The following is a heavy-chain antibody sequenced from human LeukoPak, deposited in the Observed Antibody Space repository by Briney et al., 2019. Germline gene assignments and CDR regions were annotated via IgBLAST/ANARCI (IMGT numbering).Heavy chain of an antibody. CDR2: ISGSGGST. D-gene: IGHD6-13*01. CDR1: GFTVSSNY. J-gene: IGHJ5*02. V-gene: IGHV3-23*01. Sequence: PGGSLRLSCAASGFTVSSNYMSWVRQAPGKGLEWVSAISGSGGSTYYADSVKGRFTISRDNSKNTLYLQMNSPRAEDTAVYYCAKEGSSWYSPWFDPWGQGTLVTVSS. CDR3: AKEGSSWYSPWFDP.